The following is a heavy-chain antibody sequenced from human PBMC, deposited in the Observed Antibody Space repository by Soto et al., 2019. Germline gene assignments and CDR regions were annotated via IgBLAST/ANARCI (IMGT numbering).Heavy chain of an antibody. J-gene: IGHJ6*02. Sequence: LSLTCTVSGGSISSGDYYWSWIRQPPGKGLEWIGYIYYSGSTYYNPPLKSRITISVDTSGNQFSLKLSSVTAADTAVYFCARTYCTTTACQAHGIDVWGQGTTVTVSS. V-gene: IGHV4-30-4*01. D-gene: IGHD4-4*01. CDR2: IYYSGST. CDR3: ARTYCTTTACQAHGIDV. CDR1: GGSISSGDYY.